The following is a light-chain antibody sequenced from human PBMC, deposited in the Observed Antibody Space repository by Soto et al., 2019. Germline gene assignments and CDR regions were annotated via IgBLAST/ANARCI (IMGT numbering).Light chain of an antibody. Sequence: QSALTQPRSVSGSPGQSVTISCTGTSSDVGGYNYVSWYQQYPGKAPKFMIYDVSKRPSGVPDRFSGSKSGNTASLTISGLLAEDEADYYCCSYSGSYTWVFGGGTKLTVL. J-gene: IGLJ3*02. V-gene: IGLV2-11*01. CDR1: SSDVGGYNY. CDR3: CSYSGSYTWV. CDR2: DVS.